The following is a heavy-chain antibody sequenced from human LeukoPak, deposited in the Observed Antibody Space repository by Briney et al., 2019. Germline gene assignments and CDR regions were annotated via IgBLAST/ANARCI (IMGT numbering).Heavy chain of an antibody. CDR1: GFTFDDYG. CDR2: INWNGGST. D-gene: IGHD5-12*01. Sequence: GGSLRLSCAASGFTFDDYGMSWVRQAPGKGLEWVSGINWNGGSTGYADSVKGRFTISRDNAKNSLYLQMNSLRAEGTALYYCSGDLRRSGSDAFVIWGHGTMVTVSS. J-gene: IGHJ3*02. CDR3: SGDLRRSGSDAFVI. V-gene: IGHV3-20*04.